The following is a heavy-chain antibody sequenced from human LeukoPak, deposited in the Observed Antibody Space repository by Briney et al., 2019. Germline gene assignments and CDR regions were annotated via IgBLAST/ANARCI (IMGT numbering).Heavy chain of an antibody. CDR3: ARRVGWNAFDI. Sequence: SQTLSLTCTVSGGSITGGNYDWSWVRQPAGKGLEWIGRIYTSGSTNYNPSLKSRVAISLDTSKNQVPLKLISVTAADTAIYYCARRVGWNAFDIWGQGTVVTVSS. V-gene: IGHV4-61*02. J-gene: IGHJ3*02. CDR2: IYTSGST. D-gene: IGHD1-26*01. CDR1: GGSITGGNYD.